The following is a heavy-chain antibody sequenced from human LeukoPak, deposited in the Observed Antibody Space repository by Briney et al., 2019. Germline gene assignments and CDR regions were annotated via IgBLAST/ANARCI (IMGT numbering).Heavy chain of an antibody. V-gene: IGHV3-30*18. J-gene: IGHJ6*02. CDR1: EFTFSSYG. Sequence: GGSLRLSCAASEFTFSSYGMHWVRQAPGKGLEGVAVISYDGNNKYYIDSVKGRFAISRDNSKNTLYLQMNSLRAEDTAVYYCAKDGPGYSSIYYYGMDVWGQGTTVSVSS. D-gene: IGHD6-13*01. CDR3: AKDGPGYSSIYYYGMDV. CDR2: ISYDGNNK.